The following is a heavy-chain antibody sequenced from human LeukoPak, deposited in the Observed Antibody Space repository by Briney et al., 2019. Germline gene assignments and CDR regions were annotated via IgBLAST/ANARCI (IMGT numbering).Heavy chain of an antibody. CDR3: ARAPLHLAMYHYFDY. Sequence: PGGSLRLSCAASGFTFSRNAMSWVRQAPGKGLEWVSVIYSGGSTYYADSVNGRFTISRDNAKKSLFLQMNSLRAEDTAVYYCARAPLHLAMYHYFDYWGQGTLVTVSP. V-gene: IGHV3-66*01. J-gene: IGHJ4*02. CDR1: GFTFSRNA. D-gene: IGHD2-2*01. CDR2: IYSGGST.